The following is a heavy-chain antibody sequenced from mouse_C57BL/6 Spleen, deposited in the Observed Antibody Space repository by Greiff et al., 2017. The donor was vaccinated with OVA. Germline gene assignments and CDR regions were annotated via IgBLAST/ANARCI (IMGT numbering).Heavy chain of an antibody. CDR1: GFNIKDYY. CDR3: ARRDGGYYYAMDY. Sequence: EVQLQQSGAELVKPGASVKLSCTASGFNIKDYYMHWVKQRTEQGLEWIGRIDPEDGETKYAPKFPGKATITADTSSNTASLQLSSLTSEDTAVYYCARRDGGYYYAMDYWGQGTSVTVSS. D-gene: IGHD3-3*01. CDR2: IDPEDGET. V-gene: IGHV14-2*01. J-gene: IGHJ4*01.